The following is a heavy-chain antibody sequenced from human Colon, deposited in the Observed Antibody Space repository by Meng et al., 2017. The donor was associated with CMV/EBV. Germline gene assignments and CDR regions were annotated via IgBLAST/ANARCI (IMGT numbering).Heavy chain of an antibody. D-gene: IGHD6-19*01. V-gene: IGHV4-4*01. Sequence: LTGPFSGLSVSNDYWWTWVRQAQGKGLEWIGEVSKDARTNSNPSLKSRLSMSVDKSKNQFSLNLRSVTAADTASYFCASSSGWWRIDYWGHGTLVTVSS. CDR1: GLSVSNDYW. CDR2: VSKDART. J-gene: IGHJ4*01. CDR3: ASSSGWWRIDY.